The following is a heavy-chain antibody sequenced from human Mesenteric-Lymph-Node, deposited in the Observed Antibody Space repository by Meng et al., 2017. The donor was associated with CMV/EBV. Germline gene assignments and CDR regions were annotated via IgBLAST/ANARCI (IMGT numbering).Heavy chain of an antibody. CDR2: MNPKTGKT. J-gene: IGHJ6*02. CDR3: ARGRYTVYGVLYYNGFDV. V-gene: IGHV1-8*02. CDR1: GYTFTGYY. Sequence: ASVKVSCKASGYTFTGYYMHWVRQAPGQGLEWMGWMNPKTGKTGYAQRFQDRITLTRDTSISTVYLELSSLISEDTAVYYCARGRYTVYGVLYYNGFDVWGQGTTVTVSS. D-gene: IGHD2-2*02.